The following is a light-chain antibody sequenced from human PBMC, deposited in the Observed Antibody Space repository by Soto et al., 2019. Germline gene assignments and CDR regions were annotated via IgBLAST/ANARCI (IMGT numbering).Light chain of an antibody. V-gene: IGLV1-40*01. J-gene: IGLJ3*02. CDR3: QTFDSSLSISWV. CDR2: GDS. Sequence: QSVLTQPPSVSGAPGQRVTISCTGSSSNIGRGYYVHWYQQFPGSAPRLLLSGDSNRPSGVPDRFSGSRSGTSATLAITGLQAEDEGDYYCQTFDSSLSISWVFGGGTKLTVL. CDR1: SSNIGRGYY.